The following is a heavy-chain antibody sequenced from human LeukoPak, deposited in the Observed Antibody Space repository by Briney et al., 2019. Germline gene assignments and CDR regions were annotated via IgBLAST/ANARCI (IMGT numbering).Heavy chain of an antibody. V-gene: IGHV4-39*01. Sequence: SETLSLTCTVSGGSISSSSYYWGLIRQPPGKGLEWIGSIYYSGSTYYNPSLKSRVTISVDTSKNQFSLKLSSVTAADTAVYYCARRSEQLVGEYYYYYYYMDVWGKGTTVTVSS. CDR1: GGSISSSSYY. CDR3: ARRSEQLVGEYYYYYYYMDV. D-gene: IGHD6-6*01. J-gene: IGHJ6*03. CDR2: IYYSGST.